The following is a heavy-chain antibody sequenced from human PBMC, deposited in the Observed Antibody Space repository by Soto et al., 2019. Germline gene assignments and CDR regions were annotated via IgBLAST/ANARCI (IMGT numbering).Heavy chain of an antibody. J-gene: IGHJ5*02. V-gene: IGHV4-4*07. CDR1: GGSISSYY. CDR3: ARVGMVGTVLGSWFDP. CDR2: IYTTGST. D-gene: IGHD6-19*01. Sequence: SETPSLTXTVSGGSISSYYWSWIRQPAGKGLEWIGRIYTTGSTNYNPSLKSRVTMSVDTSKNHFSLKLRSVTAADTAVYYCARVGMVGTVLGSWFDPWGQGALVTVSS.